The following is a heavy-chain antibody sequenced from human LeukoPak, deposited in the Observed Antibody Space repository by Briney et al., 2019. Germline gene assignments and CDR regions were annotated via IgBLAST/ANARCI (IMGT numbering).Heavy chain of an antibody. CDR1: GGSFSGYY. V-gene: IGHV4-34*01. CDR3: ARQNFYRYCRSTSCYRPYYYYYMDV. D-gene: IGHD2-2*01. Sequence: PSETLSLTCAVYGGSFSGYYWSWIRRPPGKGLEWIGEINHSGSTNYNPSLKSRVTISVDTSKNQFSLKLSSVTAADTTVYYCARQNFYRYCRSTSCYRPYYYYYMDVWGKRTTVTISS. CDR2: INHSGST. J-gene: IGHJ6*03.